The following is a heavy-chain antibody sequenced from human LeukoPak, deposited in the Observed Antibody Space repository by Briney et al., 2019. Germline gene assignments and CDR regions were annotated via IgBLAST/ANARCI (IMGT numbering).Heavy chain of an antibody. Sequence: GGSLRLSCAASGFSFSTSWMAWVRQAPGKGLEWVGVIGHDGKYLKYVDSVRGRFTMSRDNSRNTLDLQMNGLRLEDTALYYCARDFGVGRYFDYCGQGTLVTVSS. CDR3: ARDFGVGRYFDY. CDR2: IGHDGKYL. V-gene: IGHV3-33*08. CDR1: GFSFSTSW. J-gene: IGHJ4*02. D-gene: IGHD3-10*01.